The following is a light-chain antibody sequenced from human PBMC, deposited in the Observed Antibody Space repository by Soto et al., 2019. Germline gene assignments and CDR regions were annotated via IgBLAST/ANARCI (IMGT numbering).Light chain of an antibody. CDR1: QSISDT. J-gene: IGKJ1*01. Sequence: EVVMTQSPATLSVSPGGRATVSCRASQSISDTLAWYQQKPGQAPRLLIYSASRRATGFPGRFSGSGSGTDFTLTISSLQSEDLAVYYCQQYNNWPWTFGQGTKVDI. CDR3: QQYNNWPWT. CDR2: SAS. V-gene: IGKV3-15*01.